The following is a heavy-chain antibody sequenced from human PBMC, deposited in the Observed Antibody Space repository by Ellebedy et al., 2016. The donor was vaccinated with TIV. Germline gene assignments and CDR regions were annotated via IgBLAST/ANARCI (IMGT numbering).Heavy chain of an antibody. J-gene: IGHJ6*02. CDR3: ARGEVTLYYYGMDV. CDR1: GGSISSYN. V-gene: IGHV4-59*01. CDR2: INYSGST. Sequence: MPSETLSLTCTVSGGSISSYNCSWIWHPPGPGMERNGYINYSGSTNYNPSLKSRVTISVATSKNQFSLKLSSVTAADTAVYYCARGEVTLYYYGMDVWGQGTTVTVSS.